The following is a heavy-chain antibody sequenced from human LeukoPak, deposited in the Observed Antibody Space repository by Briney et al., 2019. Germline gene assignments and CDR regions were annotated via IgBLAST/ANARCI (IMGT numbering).Heavy chain of an antibody. D-gene: IGHD2-2*01. CDR1: GGSISSYY. CDR3: ARHLARYCSSTSCEVYAFDI. V-gene: IGHV4-4*07. CDR2: IYTSGST. Sequence: ASETLSLTCTVSGGSISSYYWSWIRQPAGKGLEWIGRIYTSGSTNYNPSLKSRVTMSVDTSKNQFSLKLSSVTAADTAVYYCARHLARYCSSTSCEVYAFDIWGQGTMVTVSS. J-gene: IGHJ3*02.